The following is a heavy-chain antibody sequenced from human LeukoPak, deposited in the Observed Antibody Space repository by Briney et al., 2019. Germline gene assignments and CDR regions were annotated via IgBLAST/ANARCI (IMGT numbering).Heavy chain of an antibody. V-gene: IGHV1-69*05. D-gene: IGHD2-2*02. CDR2: IIPIFGTA. J-gene: IGHJ4*02. CDR3: ARAGEYCSSTSCYSY. Sequence: GASVKVSCKASGGTFSSYAISWVRQAPGQGLEWMGGIIPIFGTANYAQKFQGRVTITTDESTSTAYMELSSLRSEDTAVYYCARAGEYCSSTSCYSYWGQGTLVTVSS. CDR1: GGTFSSYA.